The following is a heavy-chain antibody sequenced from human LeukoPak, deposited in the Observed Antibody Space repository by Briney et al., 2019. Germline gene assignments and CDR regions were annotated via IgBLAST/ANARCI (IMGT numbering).Heavy chain of an antibody. V-gene: IGHV1-69*01. D-gene: IGHD3-22*01. CDR3: AGPASSYVSSGYQSDY. CDR2: IIPIFGTA. Sequence: GGSLRLSCAASGGTFSSYAISWVRQAPGQGLEWMGGIIPIFGTANYAQKFQGRVTITADESTSTAYMELSSLRSEDTAVYYCAGPASSYVSSGYQSDYWGQGTLVTVSS. CDR1: GGTFSSYA. J-gene: IGHJ4*02.